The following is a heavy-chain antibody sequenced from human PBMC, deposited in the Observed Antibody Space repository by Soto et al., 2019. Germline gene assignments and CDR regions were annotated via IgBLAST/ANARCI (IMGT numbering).Heavy chain of an antibody. J-gene: IGHJ4*02. CDR1: GFTFSSYA. Sequence: PGGSLRLSCVASGFTFSSYALSWVRQAPGKGLEWVSTISASGSNTYYADSVKGRFTISRDNSKNTLYLQVNSLRAEDTAVYYCAIYYYYEIRGYENWGQGTLVTVSS. CDR3: AIYYYYEIRGYEN. CDR2: ISASGSNT. V-gene: IGHV3-23*01. D-gene: IGHD3-22*01.